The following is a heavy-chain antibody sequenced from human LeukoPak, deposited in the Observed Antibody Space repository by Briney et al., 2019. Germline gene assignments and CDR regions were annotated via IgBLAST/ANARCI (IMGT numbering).Heavy chain of an antibody. CDR3: ARLYDTDY. J-gene: IGHJ4*02. V-gene: IGHV3-48*01. Sequence: PGGSLRLSCAASGFTFSSYSMYWVRQAPGKGLEWVSYISSSSGTIYYADSVKGRFTIFRDNAKNSLYLQMNSLRAEDTAVYYCARLYDTDYWGQGTLVTVSS. CDR1: GFTFSSYS. D-gene: IGHD3-16*01. CDR2: ISSSSGTI.